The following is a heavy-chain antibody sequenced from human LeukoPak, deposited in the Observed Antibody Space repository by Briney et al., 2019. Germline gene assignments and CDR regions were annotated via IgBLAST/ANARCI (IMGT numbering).Heavy chain of an antibody. D-gene: IGHD2-2*01. CDR2: IYSGGST. CDR3: ARGRGYCGSTSCYYFDY. CDR1: GFTVSSNY. V-gene: IGHV3-66*02. Sequence: GGSLRLSCAASGFTVSSNYMSWVRQAPGKGLEWVSVIYSGGSTYYADSVKGRFTISRDNSKNTLYLQMNSLRAEDTAVYYCARGRGYCGSTSCYYFDYWGQGTLVTVSS. J-gene: IGHJ4*02.